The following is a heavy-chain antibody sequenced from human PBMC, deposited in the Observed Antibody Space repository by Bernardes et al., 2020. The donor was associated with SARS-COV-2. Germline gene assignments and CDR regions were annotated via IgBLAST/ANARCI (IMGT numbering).Heavy chain of an antibody. D-gene: IGHD5-12*01. V-gene: IGHV4-39*01. J-gene: IGHJ3*02. CDR3: AGIGLNRAGYITRLAFDI. CDR1: GGSISSSSYY. CDR2: IYYSGST. Sequence: SETLSLTCTVSGGSISSSSYYWGWIRQPPGKGLEWIGSIYYSGSTYYNPSLKSRVTISVDTSKNQFSLKLSYVTAADTAVYYCAGIGLNRAGYITRLAFDIWGQGTMVTVSS.